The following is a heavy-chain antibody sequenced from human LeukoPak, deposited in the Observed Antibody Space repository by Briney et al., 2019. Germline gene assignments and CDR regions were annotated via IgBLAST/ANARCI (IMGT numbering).Heavy chain of an antibody. Sequence: QPGGSLILSCAASGFTFSSYWMSWVRPAPGKGLERVANIKQDGSEKYYVDSVKGRFTISRDNAKNSLYLQMNSLRAEDTAVYYCARDEYDILTGKELDYWGQGTLVTVSS. CDR1: GFTFSSYW. V-gene: IGHV3-7*03. D-gene: IGHD3-9*01. CDR3: ARDEYDILTGKELDY. J-gene: IGHJ4*02. CDR2: IKQDGSEK.